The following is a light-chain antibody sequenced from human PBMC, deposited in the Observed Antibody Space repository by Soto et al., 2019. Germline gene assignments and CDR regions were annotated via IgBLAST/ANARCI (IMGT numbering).Light chain of an antibody. Sequence: EIVLTQPPGTLSLSPGERATLSCRASQSVSSSYLAWYQQKPGQAPRLLIYGASSRATGIPDRFSGSGSGTDFTLTISRLEPEDFAVYYCQQYGSSPYTFGLGTKVDIK. J-gene: IGKJ2*01. CDR3: QQYGSSPYT. CDR2: GAS. CDR1: QSVSSSY. V-gene: IGKV3-20*01.